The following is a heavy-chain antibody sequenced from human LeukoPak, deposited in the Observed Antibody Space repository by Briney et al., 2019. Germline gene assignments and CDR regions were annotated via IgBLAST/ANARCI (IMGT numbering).Heavy chain of an antibody. D-gene: IGHD3-3*01. CDR1: GGTFSSYA. CDR2: IIPIFGTA. CDR3: ARGELRFLEWSNNWFDP. J-gene: IGHJ5*02. Sequence: SVKVSCKASGGTFSSYAISWVRQAPGQGLEWMGRIIPIFGTANYAQKFQGRVTITTDESTSTVYMELSSLRSEDTAVYYCARGELRFLEWSNNWFDPWGQGTLVTVSS. V-gene: IGHV1-69*05.